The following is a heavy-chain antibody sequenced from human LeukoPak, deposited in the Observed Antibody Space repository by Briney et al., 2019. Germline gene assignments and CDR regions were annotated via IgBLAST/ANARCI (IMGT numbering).Heavy chain of an antibody. V-gene: IGHV4-59*01. Sequence: ETLSLTCTVSGGSINSYYWSWIRQPPGKGLEWIGYIYYSGSTNYNPSLKSRVTISVETSKNEFSLKLRSVTAADTAVYYCARVTGYRIEDYFDYWGQGTLVTVSS. CDR2: IYYSGST. CDR3: ARVTGYRIEDYFDY. CDR1: GGSINSYY. D-gene: IGHD6-13*01. J-gene: IGHJ4*02.